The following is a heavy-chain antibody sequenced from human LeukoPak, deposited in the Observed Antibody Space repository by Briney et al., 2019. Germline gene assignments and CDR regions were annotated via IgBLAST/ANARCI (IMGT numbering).Heavy chain of an antibody. J-gene: IGHJ6*03. Sequence: ASVKVSCKVSGYTLTELSMHWVRQAPGKGLEWMGGFDPEDGETIYAQKFQGRVTMTEDTSTDTAYMELSSLRSEDTAVYYCATVAARRHYYYYMDVWGKGTTVTVSS. CDR1: GYTLTELS. CDR2: FDPEDGET. V-gene: IGHV1-24*01. D-gene: IGHD6-6*01. CDR3: ATVAARRHYYYYMDV.